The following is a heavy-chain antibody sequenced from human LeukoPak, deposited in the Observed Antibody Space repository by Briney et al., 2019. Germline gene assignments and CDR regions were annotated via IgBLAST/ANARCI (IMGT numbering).Heavy chain of an antibody. D-gene: IGHD2-2*01. V-gene: IGHV3-9*01. J-gene: IGHJ4*02. CDR2: ISWNSGSI. CDR3: AKDSGDSCYGGFFDY. Sequence: GRSLRLSCAASGFTFDDYAMHWVRQAPGKGLEWVSGISWNSGSIGYADSVKGRFTISRDNAKNSLYLQMNSLRAEDTALYYCAKDSGDSCYGGFFDYWGQGTLVTVSS. CDR1: GFTFDDYA.